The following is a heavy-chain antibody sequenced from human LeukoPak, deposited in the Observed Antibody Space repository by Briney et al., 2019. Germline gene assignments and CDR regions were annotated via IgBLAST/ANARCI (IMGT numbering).Heavy chain of an antibody. CDR3: ARSLGYCSSTSCFIPDY. Sequence: ASVKVSCKASGGTFSSYAISWVRQAPGQGLEWMGGIIPIFGTANYAQKFQGRVTITTDESTSTAYMELSSLRSEDTAVYYCARSLGYCSSTSCFIPDYWGQGTLVTVSS. V-gene: IGHV1-69*05. J-gene: IGHJ4*02. D-gene: IGHD2-2*01. CDR2: IIPIFGTA. CDR1: GGTFSSYA.